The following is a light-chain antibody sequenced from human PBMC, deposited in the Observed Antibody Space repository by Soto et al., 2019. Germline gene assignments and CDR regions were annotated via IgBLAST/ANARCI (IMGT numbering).Light chain of an antibody. CDR2: AGS. V-gene: IGKV3-20*01. CDR1: QSLSSNS. J-gene: IGKJ1*01. CDR3: LQHGNSPPT. Sequence: EIVLTQSPGTLSLSPGEGATLSCMASQSLSSNSLAWYQQRLGQAPRLLIYAGSSRATDIPDRFSGSGSGTDFTLTISRLEPEDFSVYFCLQHGNSPPTFGQGTKVDIK.